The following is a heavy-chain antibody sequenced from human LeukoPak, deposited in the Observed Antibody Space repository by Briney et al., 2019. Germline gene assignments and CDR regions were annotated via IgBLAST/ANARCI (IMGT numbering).Heavy chain of an antibody. CDR2: IYSGGST. CDR3: ARGPAGYN. J-gene: IGHJ4*02. CDR1: GFTVSSNH. D-gene: IGHD1-1*01. Sequence: GGSLRLSCAASGFTVSSNHMGWVRQAPGKGLEWVSVIYSGGSTDYADSVKGRFTISRDNLKNTLYLQMNSLRAEDTAVYYCARGPAGYNWGQGTLVTFSS. V-gene: IGHV3-53*01.